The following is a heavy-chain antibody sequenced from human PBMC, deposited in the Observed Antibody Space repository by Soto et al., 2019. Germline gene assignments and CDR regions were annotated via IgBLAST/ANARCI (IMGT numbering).Heavy chain of an antibody. V-gene: IGHV4-31*03. CDR2: IYYSGST. Sequence: SETLSLTCTVSGGSIRSGGYYWSWIRQHPGKGLEWIGYIYYSGSTYYNPSLKSRVTISVDTSKNQFSLKLSSVTAADTAVYYCARDRFGTNWFDPWGQGTLVTVSS. D-gene: IGHD3-10*01. CDR3: ARDRFGTNWFDP. CDR1: GGSIRSGGYY. J-gene: IGHJ5*02.